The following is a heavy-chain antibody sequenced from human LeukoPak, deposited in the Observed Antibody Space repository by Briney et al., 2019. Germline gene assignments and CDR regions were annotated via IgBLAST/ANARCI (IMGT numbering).Heavy chain of an antibody. CDR1: GFTFDRFA. J-gene: IGHJ4*02. D-gene: IGHD2-15*01. Sequence: PGGSLRLSCAASGFTFDRFAMNWVRQAPGKGLEWVSVISGSGVSTNSADSVKGRFTISRDNAKNTLYLQMNSLRAEDTAVYYCARDLSARWVAACTGTDYWGQGTLVTVSS. CDR2: ISGSGVST. V-gene: IGHV3-23*01. CDR3: ARDLSARWVAACTGTDY.